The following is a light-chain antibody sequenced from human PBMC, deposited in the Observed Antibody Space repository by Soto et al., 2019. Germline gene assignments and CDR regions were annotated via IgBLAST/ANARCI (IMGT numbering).Light chain of an antibody. CDR3: QQYGSSQWT. J-gene: IGKJ1*01. CDR1: QSVSSSY. CDR2: GAS. Sequence: EIVMTQSPATLSVSPGERATLSCRASQSVSSSYLAWYQQKPGQAPRLLIYGASSRATGIPDRFSGSGSGTDFTLTISRLEPEDFAVYYCQQYGSSQWTFGQWTKVDIK. V-gene: IGKV3-20*01.